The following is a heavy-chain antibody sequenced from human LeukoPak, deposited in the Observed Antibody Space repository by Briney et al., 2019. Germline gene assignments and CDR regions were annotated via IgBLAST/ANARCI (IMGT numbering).Heavy chain of an antibody. CDR1: GGSISSGSYY. CDR2: IYTSGST. J-gene: IGHJ4*02. Sequence: PSETLSLTCTVSGGSISSGSYYWSWIRQPAGKGLEWIGRIYTSGSTNYKPSLKSRVTISVDTSKNQFSLKLSSVTAADTAVYYCARLYYYDSSGSFSGDYWGQGTLVTVSS. D-gene: IGHD3-22*01. CDR3: ARLYYYDSSGSFSGDY. V-gene: IGHV4-61*02.